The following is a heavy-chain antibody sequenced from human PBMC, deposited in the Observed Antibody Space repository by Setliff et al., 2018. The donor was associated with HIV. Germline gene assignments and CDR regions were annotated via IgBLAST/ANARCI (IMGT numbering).Heavy chain of an antibody. D-gene: IGHD6-19*01. CDR1: GGTFSSYA. V-gene: IGHV1-69*05. Sequence: SVKVSCKASGGTFSSYAISWVRQAPGQGLEWMGGSIPMYGTSNYAQKFQGRVTITTDESTSTAYMELSRLRSDDTAVYYCARSPRYSSGWYDSYFDQWRQGTLVTVSS. CDR2: SIPMYGTS. CDR3: ARSPRYSSGWYDSYFDQ. J-gene: IGHJ4*02.